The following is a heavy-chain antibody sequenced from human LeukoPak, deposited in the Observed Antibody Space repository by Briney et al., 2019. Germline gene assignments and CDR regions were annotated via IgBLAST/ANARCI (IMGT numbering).Heavy chain of an antibody. CDR1: GFTFSTYA. CDR3: ARGTWDYEPFDY. CDR2: IYSGGST. D-gene: IGHD1-7*01. Sequence: PGGSLRLSCAASGFTFSTYAMTWVRQAPGKGLEWVSVIYSGGSTYYADSVKGRFTISRDNSKNTLYLQMNSLRAEDTAVYYCARGTWDYEPFDYWGQGTLVTVSS. J-gene: IGHJ4*02. V-gene: IGHV3-53*01.